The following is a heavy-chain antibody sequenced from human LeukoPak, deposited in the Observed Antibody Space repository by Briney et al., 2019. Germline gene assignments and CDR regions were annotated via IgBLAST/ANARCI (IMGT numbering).Heavy chain of an antibody. CDR3: AKGKWGDYYYYMDV. V-gene: IGHV3-23*01. D-gene: IGHD1-26*01. CDR1: GFTFSNAW. CDR2: ISGSGGST. J-gene: IGHJ6*03. Sequence: GGSLRLSCAASGFTFSNAWMSWVRQAPGKGLEWVSAISGSGGSTYYADSVKGRFTISRDNSKNTLYLQMNSLRAEDTAVYYCAKGKWGDYYYYMDVWGKGTTVTVSS.